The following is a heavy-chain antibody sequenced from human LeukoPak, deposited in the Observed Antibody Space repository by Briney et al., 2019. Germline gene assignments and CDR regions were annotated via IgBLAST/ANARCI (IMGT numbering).Heavy chain of an antibody. V-gene: IGHV3-48*04. D-gene: IGHD1-26*01. J-gene: IGHJ4*02. CDR1: GFTFSSYS. CDR3: ARARPQKWELHFDY. Sequence: GGSLRLSCAASGFTFSSYSMNWVRQAPGKGLEWVSYISSSSSTIYYADSVKGRFTISRDNAKNSLYLQMNSLRAEDTAVYYCARARPQKWELHFDYWGQGTLVTVSS. CDR2: ISSSSSTI.